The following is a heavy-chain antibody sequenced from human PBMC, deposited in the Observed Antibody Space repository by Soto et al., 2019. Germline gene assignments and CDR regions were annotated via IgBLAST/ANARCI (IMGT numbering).Heavy chain of an antibody. Sequence: PGGSLRLSCAASGFTFDDYAMHWVRQAPGKGLEWVSGISWNSGSIGYADSVKGRFTISRGNAKNSLYLQMNSLRAEDTALYYCAKGGQGIAARPNYWGQGTLVTVSS. CDR1: GFTFDDYA. CDR2: ISWNSGSI. CDR3: AKGGQGIAARPNY. V-gene: IGHV3-9*01. J-gene: IGHJ4*02. D-gene: IGHD6-6*01.